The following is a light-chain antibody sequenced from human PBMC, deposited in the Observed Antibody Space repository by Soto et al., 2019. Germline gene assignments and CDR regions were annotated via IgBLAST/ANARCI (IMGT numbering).Light chain of an antibody. CDR1: QSISSW. Sequence: DIQMTQSPSTLSASVGDRVTITCRASQSISSWLAWYQQKPGKAPKLLSYKAASLESGVPSRFSGSGSGTEFTPTTSSLKPDDFATYYCQQYNSYSWTFGKGTQVQIK. J-gene: IGKJ1*01. V-gene: IGKV1-5*03. CDR3: QQYNSYSWT. CDR2: KAA.